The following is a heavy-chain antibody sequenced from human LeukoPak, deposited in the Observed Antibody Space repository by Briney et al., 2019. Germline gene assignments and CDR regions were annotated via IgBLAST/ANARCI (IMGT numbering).Heavy chain of an antibody. V-gene: IGHV4-39*01. CDR3: ARHLGCRSPSCPDDGFDI. CDR1: GGSISSGSYY. CDR2: IFYSGST. D-gene: IGHD2-2*01. J-gene: IGHJ3*02. Sequence: SETLSLTCTVSGGSISSGSYYWGWIRQPPGMGPGWFGSIFYSGSTHYNPPLKSRVTISVDTPKNQFSLKLPSVTAADTAVYYCARHLGCRSPSCPDDGFDIWGQGTMVTVSS.